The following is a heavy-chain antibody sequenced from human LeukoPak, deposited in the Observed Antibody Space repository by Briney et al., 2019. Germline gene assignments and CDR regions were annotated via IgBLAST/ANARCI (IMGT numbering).Heavy chain of an antibody. CDR3: ARDQGLEGYPYYFDY. D-gene: IGHD5-12*01. CDR1: GYTFTSYA. J-gene: IGHJ4*02. V-gene: IGHV1-3*01. CDR2: INAGNGNT. Sequence: ASVKVSCKASGYTFTSYAMHWVRQAPGQRLEWMGWINAGNGNTKYSQKFQGRVTITRDTSASTAYMELSSLRSEDTAVYYCARDQGLEGYPYYFDYWGQGTLVTVSS.